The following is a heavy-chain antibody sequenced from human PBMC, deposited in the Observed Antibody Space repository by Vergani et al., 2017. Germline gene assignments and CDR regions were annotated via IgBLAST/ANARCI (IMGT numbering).Heavy chain of an antibody. J-gene: IGHJ5*02. CDR2: TWYDGNNK. V-gene: IGHV3-33*01. CDR1: GFTFNQYG. D-gene: IGHD5-12*01. CDR3: ARDLRLLYSRFDP. Sequence: QVQLVESGGGVVQPGRSLRLSCAASGFTFNQYGMHWVRQAPGKGLEWVAVTWYDGNNKQYADSVKGRFTISRDNSKSTMYLQMNSLSDEDTGVYYCARDLRLLYSRFDPWGQGTLVTVSS.